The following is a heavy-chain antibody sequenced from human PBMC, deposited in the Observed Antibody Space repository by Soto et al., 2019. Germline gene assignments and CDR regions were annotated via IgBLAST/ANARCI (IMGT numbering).Heavy chain of an antibody. Sequence: SETLSLTCTVSGGSISSGGYYWSWIRQHPGKGLEWIGYIYYNGDTYYNPSLKSRVSISIDTSKNQFSLRLTSVTAADTAVYYCARSHRDNWGSPDYFDYWGQGTLVNVS. CDR1: GGSISSGGYY. J-gene: IGHJ4*02. CDR3: ARSHRDNWGSPDYFDY. CDR2: IYYNGDT. V-gene: IGHV4-31*03. D-gene: IGHD7-27*01.